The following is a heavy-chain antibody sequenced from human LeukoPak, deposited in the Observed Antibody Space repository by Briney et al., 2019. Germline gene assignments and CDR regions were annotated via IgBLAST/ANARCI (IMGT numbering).Heavy chain of an antibody. CDR2: ISPYNGNT. V-gene: IGHV1-18*01. Sequence: VASVKVSCKASGYTFTSYGISWVRQAPGQGLEWMGWISPYNGNTNYAQKLQGRVTMTTDTSTSTAYMELRSLRPDDTAVYYCAREKAITMVRGVIITAEYFQHWGQGTLVTVSS. CDR1: GYTFTSYG. CDR3: AREKAITMVRGVIITAEYFQH. J-gene: IGHJ1*01. D-gene: IGHD3-10*01.